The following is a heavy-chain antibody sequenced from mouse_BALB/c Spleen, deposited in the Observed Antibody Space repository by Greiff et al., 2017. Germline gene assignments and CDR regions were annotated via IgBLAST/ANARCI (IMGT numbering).Heavy chain of an antibody. CDR3: ARGNSGDY. J-gene: IGHJ4*01. CDR1: GFNIKDTY. V-gene: IGHV14-3*02. D-gene: IGHD3-1*01. Sequence: EVQLQQSGAELVKPGASVKLSCTASGFNIKDTYMHWVKQRPEQRLEWIGRIDPANGNTKYDPKFQGKATITADTSSNTAYLQLSSLTSEDTAVYYCARGNSGDYWGQGTSVTVAS. CDR2: IDPANGNT.